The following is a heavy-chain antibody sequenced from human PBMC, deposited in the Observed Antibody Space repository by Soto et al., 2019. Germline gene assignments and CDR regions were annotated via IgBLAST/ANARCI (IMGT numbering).Heavy chain of an antibody. D-gene: IGHD5-18*01. CDR3: ARAVDTAMVGEGYYFDY. J-gene: IGHJ4*02. Sequence: SETLSLTCTVSGGSISSGGYYWSWIRQHPGKGLEWIGYIYYSGSTYYNPSLKSRVTISVDTSKNQFSLKLSSVTAADTAVYYCARAVDTAMVGEGYYFDYWGQGTLVTVSS. V-gene: IGHV4-31*03. CDR1: GGSISSGGYY. CDR2: IYYSGST.